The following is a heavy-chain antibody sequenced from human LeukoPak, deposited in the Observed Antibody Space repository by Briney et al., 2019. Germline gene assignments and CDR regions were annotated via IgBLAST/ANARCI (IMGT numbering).Heavy chain of an antibody. J-gene: IGHJ4*02. Sequence: SQTLSLTCTVSGGSISSGDYYWGWIRQPPGKGLEWIGSIYHSGSTYYNPSLKSRVTISVDTSKNQFSLKLSSVTAADTAVYYCARVQELLWFGELRYYFDYWGQGTLVTVSS. V-gene: IGHV4-39*07. CDR3: ARVQELLWFGELRYYFDY. CDR1: GGSISSGDYY. D-gene: IGHD3-10*01. CDR2: IYHSGST.